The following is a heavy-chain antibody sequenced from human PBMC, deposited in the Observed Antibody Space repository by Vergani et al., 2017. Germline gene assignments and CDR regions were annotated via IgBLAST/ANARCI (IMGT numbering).Heavy chain of an antibody. D-gene: IGHD6-13*01. Sequence: QVQLQESGPGLVKPSETLSLPCTVSGCSISSYYWSWIRQPPGKGLEWIGYIYYSGSTNYNPSLKSRVTISVDTSKNPFSLKLSSVPAADTAVYYCARSGTRDSSWYYYYYGMDVWGQGTTVTVSS. V-gene: IGHV4-59*01. CDR2: IYYSGST. CDR1: GCSISSYY. J-gene: IGHJ6*02. CDR3: ARSGTRDSSWYYYYYGMDV.